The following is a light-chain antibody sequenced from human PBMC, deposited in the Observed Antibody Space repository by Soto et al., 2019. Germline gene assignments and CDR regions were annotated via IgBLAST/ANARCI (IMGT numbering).Light chain of an antibody. V-gene: IGKV3-11*01. Sequence: EVVLTQSPATLSLFPGERAALSCRASQSVGSYLAWYQQKPGQAPRLLIYDASNRATGIPARFSGSWFATDFTLTISSLEPEDFAVYYCQQRSNWPLTFGGGTKVEIK. CDR3: QQRSNWPLT. CDR1: QSVGSY. CDR2: DAS. J-gene: IGKJ4*01.